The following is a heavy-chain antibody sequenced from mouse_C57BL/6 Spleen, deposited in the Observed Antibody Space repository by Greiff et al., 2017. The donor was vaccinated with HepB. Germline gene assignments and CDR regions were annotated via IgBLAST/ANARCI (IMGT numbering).Heavy chain of an antibody. CDR1: GYTFTDYE. CDR3: TSRSITTVVATDFDY. V-gene: IGHV1-15*01. CDR2: IDPETGGT. D-gene: IGHD1-1*01. Sequence: LVESGAELVRPGASVTLSCKASGYTFTDYEMHWVKQTPVHGLEWIGAIDPETGGTAYNQKFKGKAILTADKSSSTAYMELRSLTSEDSAVYYCTSRSITTVVATDFDYWGQGTTLTVSS. J-gene: IGHJ2*01.